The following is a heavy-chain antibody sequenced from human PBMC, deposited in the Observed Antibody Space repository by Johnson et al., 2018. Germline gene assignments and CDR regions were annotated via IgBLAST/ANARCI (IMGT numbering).Heavy chain of an antibody. J-gene: IGHJ3*02. CDR3: ARVEYTSSWYSSAFDI. V-gene: IGHV3-30-3*01. CDR1: GFTFNNYA. CDR2: ISFDGGNK. Sequence: QVQLVESGGGVVQPGRSLRLSCAAFGFTFNNYAIHWVRQAPGKGLEWVAVISFDGGNKYYADSVKGRFTISRDNPKNTLYMEMNSLRAEDTAMYYCARVEYTSSWYSSAFDIWGQGTMVTVSP. D-gene: IGHD6-13*01.